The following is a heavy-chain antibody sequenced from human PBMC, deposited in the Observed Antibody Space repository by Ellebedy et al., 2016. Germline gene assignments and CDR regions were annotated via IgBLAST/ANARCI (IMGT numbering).Heavy chain of an antibody. Sequence: ASVKVSCKASGYTFTSYYMHWVRQAPGQGLEWMGGIIPIFGTANYAQKFQGRVTITADESTSTVYMGLSSLRSEDTAVYYCARDGWGERESDYYYYYGMDVWGQGTTVTVSS. CDR2: IIPIFGTA. J-gene: IGHJ6*02. D-gene: IGHD3-16*01. CDR1: GYTFTSYY. V-gene: IGHV1-69*13. CDR3: ARDGWGERESDYYYYYGMDV.